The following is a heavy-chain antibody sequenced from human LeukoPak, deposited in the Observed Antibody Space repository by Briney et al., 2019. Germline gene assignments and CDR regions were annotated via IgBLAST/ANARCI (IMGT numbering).Heavy chain of an antibody. J-gene: IGHJ3*02. V-gene: IGHV3-21*01. D-gene: IGHD2/OR15-2a*01. CDR2: ISSSSSYI. CDR1: GFTFSSYS. Sequence: GGPLRLSCAASGFTFSSYSMNWVRQAPGKGLEWVSSISSSSSYIYYADSVKGRFTISRDNAKNSLYLQMNSLRAEDTAVYYCASSATLGAFDIWGQGTMVTVSS. CDR3: ASSATLGAFDI.